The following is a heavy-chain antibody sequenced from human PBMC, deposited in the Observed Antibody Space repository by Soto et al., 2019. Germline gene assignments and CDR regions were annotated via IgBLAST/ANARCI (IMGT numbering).Heavy chain of an antibody. Sequence: AASVKVSGKVSGYTLTELSMHWVRQAPGKGLEWMGGFDPEDGETIYAQKFQGRVTMTEDTSTDTAYMELSSLRSEDTAVYYCATETIAAARSYDFDYWGQGTLVTVSS. V-gene: IGHV1-24*01. CDR1: GYTLTELS. CDR3: ATETIAAARSYDFDY. D-gene: IGHD6-13*01. CDR2: FDPEDGET. J-gene: IGHJ4*02.